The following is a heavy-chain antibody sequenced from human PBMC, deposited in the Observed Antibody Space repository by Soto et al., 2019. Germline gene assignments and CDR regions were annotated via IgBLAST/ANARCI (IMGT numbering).Heavy chain of an antibody. CDR1: GYSFTSYW. Sequence: GESLKISCKGSGYSFTSYWISWVRQMPGKGLEWMGRIDPSDSYTNYSPSFQGHVTISADKSISTAYLQWSSLKASDTAMYYCARQHLSAAGQPYYYYYYGMHVWGQGTTVTVSS. V-gene: IGHV5-10-1*01. CDR3: ARQHLSAAGQPYYYYYYGMHV. J-gene: IGHJ6*02. D-gene: IGHD6-13*01. CDR2: IDPSDSYT.